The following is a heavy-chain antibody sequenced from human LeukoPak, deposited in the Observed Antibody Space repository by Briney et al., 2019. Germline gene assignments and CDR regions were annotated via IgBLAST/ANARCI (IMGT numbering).Heavy chain of an antibody. CDR1: GFTFSSYS. J-gene: IGHJ4*02. V-gene: IGHV3-21*01. Sequence: GGSLRLSCAASGFTFSSYSMNWVRQAPGKGLEWVSSISSSSSYTYYADSVKGRFTISRDNAKNSLYLQMNSLRAEDTAVYYCARDLLGYCSSTSCYGGGSFDYWGQGTLVTVSS. CDR3: ARDLLGYCSSTSCYGGGSFDY. CDR2: ISSSSSYT. D-gene: IGHD2-2*01.